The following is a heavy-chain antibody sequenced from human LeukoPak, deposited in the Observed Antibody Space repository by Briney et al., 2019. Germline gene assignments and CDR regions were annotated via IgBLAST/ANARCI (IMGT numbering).Heavy chain of an antibody. J-gene: IGHJ4*02. Sequence: PGGSLRLSCAASGFTFSNAWMSWVRQAPGKGLEWVSAISGSGGSTYYADSVKGRFTISRDNSKNTLYLQMNSLRAEDTAVYYCAKEVREYSSSSDDYWGQGTLVTVSS. CDR2: ISGSGGST. CDR1: GFTFSNAW. CDR3: AKEVREYSSSSDDY. V-gene: IGHV3-23*01. D-gene: IGHD6-6*01.